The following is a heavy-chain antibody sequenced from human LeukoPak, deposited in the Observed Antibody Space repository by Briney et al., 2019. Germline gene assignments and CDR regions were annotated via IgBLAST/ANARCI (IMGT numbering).Heavy chain of an antibody. V-gene: IGHV3-20*04. Sequence: GGSLRLSCAASGFTFDDYGMSWVRQAPRKGLEWVSNINRKGLNTAYADSVKGRFTLSRDNAKNSLYLQMNSLRAEDTALYYCARDHGAIALTNYLDYWGQGTLVTVSS. CDR2: INRKGLNT. J-gene: IGHJ4*02. CDR3: ARDHGAIALTNYLDY. CDR1: GFTFDDYG. D-gene: IGHD1-1*01.